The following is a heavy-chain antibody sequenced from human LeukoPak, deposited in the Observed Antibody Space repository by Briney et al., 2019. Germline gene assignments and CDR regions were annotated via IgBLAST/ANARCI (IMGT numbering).Heavy chain of an antibody. CDR3: AKDYNLWATVSIPGDS. V-gene: IGHV3-30*18. CDR1: GFTFSYYG. Sequence: GGSLRLSCAASGFTFSYYGMHWVRQAPGKGLEWVAVMSYDGSNQYYADSVKGRFTVSRDNSKNTLYLQMNSLRAEDTAVYYCAKDYNLWATVSIPGDSWGQGTLVTVSS. J-gene: IGHJ4*02. D-gene: IGHD4-17*01. CDR2: MSYDGSNQ.